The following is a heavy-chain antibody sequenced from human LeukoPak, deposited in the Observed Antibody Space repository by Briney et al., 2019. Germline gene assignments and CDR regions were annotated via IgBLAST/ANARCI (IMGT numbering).Heavy chain of an antibody. CDR2: MSYDGSNK. Sequence: GGSLRLSCAASGFTFSSYAMHWVRQAPGKGLEWVALMSYDGSNKYYADSVKGRFTISRDNSKNTLYLQVNSLRAEDTAVYYCARDTCGGDCYWALDCWGQGTLVTVSS. J-gene: IGHJ4*02. D-gene: IGHD2-21*02. CDR1: GFTFSSYA. V-gene: IGHV3-30-3*01. CDR3: ARDTCGGDCYWALDC.